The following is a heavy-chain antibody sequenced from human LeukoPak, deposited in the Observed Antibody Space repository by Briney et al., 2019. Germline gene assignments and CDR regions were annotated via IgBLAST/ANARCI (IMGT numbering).Heavy chain of an antibody. V-gene: IGHV4-39*01. CDR2: IYYSGST. D-gene: IGHD6-13*01. Sequence: SETLSLTCTVSGGSISSSSYYWGWIRQPPGKGLEWTGSIYYSGSTYYNPSLNSRVTISVDTSKNQFSLKLSSVTAADTALYYCASSRKSRSRWYDGWFDPWGQGTLVTVSS. J-gene: IGHJ5*02. CDR1: GGSISSSSYY. CDR3: ASSRKSRSRWYDGWFDP.